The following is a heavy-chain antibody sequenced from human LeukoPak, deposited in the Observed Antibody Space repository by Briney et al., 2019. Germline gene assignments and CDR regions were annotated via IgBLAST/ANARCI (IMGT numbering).Heavy chain of an antibody. CDR3: AKVSSSDYYYGMDV. CDR1: RFTFSSYA. D-gene: IGHD6-6*01. Sequence: GASLRLSCAASRFTFSSYAMSWVRQAPGKGLEWVSAISGSGGSTYYADSVKGRFTISRDNSKNTLYLQMNSLRAEDTAVYFCAKVSSSDYYYGMDVWGQGTTVTVSS. J-gene: IGHJ6*02. CDR2: ISGSGGST. V-gene: IGHV3-23*01.